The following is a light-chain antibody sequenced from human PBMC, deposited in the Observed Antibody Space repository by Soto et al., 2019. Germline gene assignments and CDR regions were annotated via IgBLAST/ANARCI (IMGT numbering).Light chain of an antibody. V-gene: IGKV3-20*01. CDR2: GAS. Sequence: EIVLTQSPATLSLSPGERATLSCRASQSFSNYLAWYQQKPGQAPRLLIHGASSRATDIPDRFSGSGSGTDFTLTISRLEPEDFGIYYCQQYGTSPITFGQGTRLEI. CDR1: QSFSNY. J-gene: IGKJ5*01. CDR3: QQYGTSPIT.